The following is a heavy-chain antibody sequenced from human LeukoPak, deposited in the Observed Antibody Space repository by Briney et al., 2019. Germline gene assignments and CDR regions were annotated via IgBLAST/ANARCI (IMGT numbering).Heavy chain of an antibody. V-gene: IGHV4-59*11. Sequence: SEPLSLTCAVSGDPMRSHYWSWIRQSPGKGLEWIAYLYSSGSTTHNPSLKSRVTMSVDTSTNQFSLNLNSVTAADTAVYYCARGPAPGYDDTSHFDYWGQGTLVTVSS. CDR2: LYSSGST. CDR1: GDPMRSHY. D-gene: IGHD5-12*01. CDR3: ARGPAPGYDDTSHFDY. J-gene: IGHJ4*02.